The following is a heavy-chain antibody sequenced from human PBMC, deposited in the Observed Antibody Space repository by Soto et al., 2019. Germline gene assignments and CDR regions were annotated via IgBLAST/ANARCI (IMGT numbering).Heavy chain of an antibody. CDR2: IYPPDSDT. D-gene: IGHD3-10*01. CDR1: GYTFTNYW. CDR3: ARGHYGSGTQFDP. J-gene: IGHJ5*02. V-gene: IGHV5-51*01. Sequence: GESLKISCRGSGYTFTNYWVAWVRQMPGKGLEWMGIIYPPDSDTRYSPSFQGQVTISADKSISTAYLQWSSLKASDTAMYYCARGHYGSGTQFDPWGQGTLVTAPQ.